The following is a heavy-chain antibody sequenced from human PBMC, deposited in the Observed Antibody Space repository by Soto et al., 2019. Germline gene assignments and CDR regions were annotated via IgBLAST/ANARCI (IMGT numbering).Heavy chain of an antibody. CDR2: IWYDGSNK. V-gene: IGHV3-33*01. Sequence: GGSLRLSCAASVFTFSSYGMHWVRQAPGKGLEWVAVIWYDGSNKYYADSVKGRFTISRDNSKNTLYLQMNSLRAEDTAVYYCARAVSSGWNYYYGMDVWGQGTTVTSP. CDR3: ARAVSSGWNYYYGMDV. J-gene: IGHJ6*02. CDR1: VFTFSSYG. D-gene: IGHD6-19*01.